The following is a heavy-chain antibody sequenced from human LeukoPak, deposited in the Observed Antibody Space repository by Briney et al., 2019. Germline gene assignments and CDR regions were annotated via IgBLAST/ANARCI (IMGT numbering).Heavy chain of an antibody. CDR1: GFTFRSYS. V-gene: IGHV3-21*01. J-gene: IGHJ4*02. CDR3: ARVSGVVPAATLDF. CDR2: ISTGSSYI. Sequence: GVSLRLSCAASGFTFRSYSMNWVRQAPGKGLEWFSSISTGSSYIYYEDSVKGRFTISRDNAKNSLYLQMNSLRAEDTAVYYCARVSGVVPAATLDFWGQGALVTVSS. D-gene: IGHD2-2*01.